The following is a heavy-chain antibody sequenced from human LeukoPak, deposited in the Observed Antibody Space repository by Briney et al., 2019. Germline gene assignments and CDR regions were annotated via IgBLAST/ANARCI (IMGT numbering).Heavy chain of an antibody. CDR3: AKEPLWSKGAFDY. D-gene: IGHD3-10*01. CDR2: ISWNSGSI. CDR1: GFTFDDYA. V-gene: IGHV3-9*01. J-gene: IGHJ4*02. Sequence: PGGSLRLSCAASGFTFDDYAMHWVRQAPGKGLEWVSGISWNSGSIGYADSVKGRFTTSRDNAKNSLYLQMNSLRAEDTALYYCAKEPLWSKGAFDYWGQGTLVTVSS.